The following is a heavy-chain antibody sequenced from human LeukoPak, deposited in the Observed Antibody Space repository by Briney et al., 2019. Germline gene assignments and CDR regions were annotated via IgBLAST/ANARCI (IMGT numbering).Heavy chain of an antibody. D-gene: IGHD3-22*01. V-gene: IGHV1-58*02. CDR3: AAAPYYYDSSGYYPFDY. J-gene: IGHJ4*02. CDR2: IVVGSGNT. CDR1: GFTFTSSA. Sequence: GTSVKVSCKASGFTFTSSAMQWVRQARGQRLEWIGWIVVGSGNTNYAQKFQERVTITRDMSTSTAYMELSSLRSEDTAVYYCAAAPYYYDSSGYYPFDYRGQGTLVTVSS.